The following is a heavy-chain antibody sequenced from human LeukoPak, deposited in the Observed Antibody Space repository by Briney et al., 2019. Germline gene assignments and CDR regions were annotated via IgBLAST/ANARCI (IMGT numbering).Heavy chain of an antibody. CDR1: GFTFSSYW. V-gene: IGHV3-7*01. J-gene: IGHJ5*02. CDR3: ARAVAENWFDP. D-gene: IGHD6-19*01. Sequence: GGSLSLSCAPSGFTFSSYWMSWVRQAPGKGLEWVANIKQDGSDKYYVDSVKGRFTISRDNAKNSVYLQMNSLRAEDTALYYCARAVAENWFDPWGQGTLVTVSS. CDR2: IKQDGSDK.